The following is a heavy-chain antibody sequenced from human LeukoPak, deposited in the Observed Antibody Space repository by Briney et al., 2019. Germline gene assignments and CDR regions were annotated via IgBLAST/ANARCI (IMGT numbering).Heavy chain of an antibody. CDR1: GGTFSSYA. CDR2: IIPILGIA. CDR3: ANDMVPRPNWFDP. D-gene: IGHD3-10*01. J-gene: IGHJ5*02. Sequence: GASVKVSCKASGGTFSSYAISWVRQAPGQGLEWMGRIIPILGIANYAQKFQGRVTITADKSTSTAYMELSSLRSEDTAVYCCANDMVPRPNWFDPWGQGTLVTVSS. V-gene: IGHV1-69*04.